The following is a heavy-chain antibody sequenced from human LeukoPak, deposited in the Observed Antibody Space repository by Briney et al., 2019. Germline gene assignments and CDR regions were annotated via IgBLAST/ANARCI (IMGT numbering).Heavy chain of an antibody. V-gene: IGHV3-48*01. D-gene: IGHD4-23*01. CDR1: GFTFSSYS. J-gene: IGHJ4*02. CDR2: ISSSSSTI. Sequence: GGSLRLSCAASGFTFSSYSMNWVRQAPGKGLEWVSYISSSSSTIYYADSVKGRFTISRDNAKNSLYLQMNSLRAEDTAVYYCAKDLEDYGGNSFPWRWGQGTLVTVSS. CDR3: AKDLEDYGGNSFPWR.